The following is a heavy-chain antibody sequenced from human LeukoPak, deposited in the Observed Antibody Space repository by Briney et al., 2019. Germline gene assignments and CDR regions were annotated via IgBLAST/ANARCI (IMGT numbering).Heavy chain of an antibody. Sequence: ASVKVSCKTSGYNFATYGISWVRQAPGQGLEWMGWINNYDGNTNSAQDLQDRLTMSTDTSTNTAYMELRSLRSDDTAVYYCATSRGGYSYGYGENWGQGTLVTVSS. CDR1: GYNFATYG. CDR2: INNYDGNT. V-gene: IGHV1-18*01. J-gene: IGHJ4*02. D-gene: IGHD5-18*01. CDR3: ATSRGGYSYGYGEN.